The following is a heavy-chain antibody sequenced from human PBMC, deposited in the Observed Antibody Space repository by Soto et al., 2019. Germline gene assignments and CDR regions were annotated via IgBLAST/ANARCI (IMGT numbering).Heavy chain of an antibody. J-gene: IGHJ6*02. Sequence: SETLSLTCTVSGGSISRSSYYWGWIRQPPGKGLEWIGSIYYSGSTYYNPSLKSRVTISVDTSKNQFSLKLSSVTAADTAVYYCARLDSSGYYDESGYYYGMDVWGQGITVTVSS. V-gene: IGHV4-39*01. CDR1: GGSISRSSYY. CDR2: IYYSGST. D-gene: IGHD3-22*01. CDR3: ARLDSSGYYDESGYYYGMDV.